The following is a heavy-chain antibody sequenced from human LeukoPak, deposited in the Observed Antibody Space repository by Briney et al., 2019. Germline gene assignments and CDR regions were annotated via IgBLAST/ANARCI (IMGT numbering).Heavy chain of an antibody. CDR1: GGSISSSSYY. D-gene: IGHD6-13*01. Sequence: SETLSLTCTVSGGSISSSSYYWGWIRQPPGKGLEWIGSIYYSGSTYYNPSLKSRVTISVDTSKNQFSLKLSSVTAADTAAYYCARHFIRRIAAARPDAFDIWGQGTMVTVSS. CDR3: ARHFIRRIAAARPDAFDI. J-gene: IGHJ3*02. V-gene: IGHV4-39*01. CDR2: IYYSGST.